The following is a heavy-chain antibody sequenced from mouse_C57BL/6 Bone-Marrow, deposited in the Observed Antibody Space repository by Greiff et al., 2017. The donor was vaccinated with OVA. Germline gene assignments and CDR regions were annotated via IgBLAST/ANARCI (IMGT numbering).Heavy chain of an antibody. Sequence: VQLQQPGAELVKPGASVKLSCKASGYTFTSYWMQWVKQRPGQGLEWIGEIDPSDSYTNYNQKFKGKATLTVDTSSSTAYMQLSSLTSEDAAVYYCARDPYGYDRGRYFDVWGTGTTGTVSS. CDR2: IDPSDSYT. CDR3: ARDPYGYDRGRYFDV. CDR1: GYTFTSYW. V-gene: IGHV1-50*01. J-gene: IGHJ1*03. D-gene: IGHD2-2*01.